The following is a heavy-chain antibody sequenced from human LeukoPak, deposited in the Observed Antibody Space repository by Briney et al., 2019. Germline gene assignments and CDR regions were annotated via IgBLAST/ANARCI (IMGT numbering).Heavy chain of an antibody. D-gene: IGHD1-14*01. CDR1: GFTFDDYG. CDR3: ARDLNRNWFDP. Sequence: GGSLRLSCATSGFTFDDYGMSWVRQIPGKGLEWVSAISASGGSTYYADSVKGRFTISRDNSKSTLYLQMNSLRAEDTAIFYCARDLNRNWFDPWGQGTLVTVSS. CDR2: ISASGGST. V-gene: IGHV3-23*01. J-gene: IGHJ5*02.